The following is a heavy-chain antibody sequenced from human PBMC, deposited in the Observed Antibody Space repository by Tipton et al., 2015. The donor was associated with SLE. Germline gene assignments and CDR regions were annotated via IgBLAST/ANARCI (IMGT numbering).Heavy chain of an antibody. V-gene: IGHV3-21*03. Sequence: SLRLSCAASGFTFSSYSMNWVRQAPGKGLEWVSSITSSSRYIYYGDSVKGRFTISRDNAKNSLYLQMNSLRAEDTAVYYCARARSPSGTIRALNFDYWGQGTLVTVSS. CDR3: ARARSPSGTIRALNFDY. CDR1: GFTFSSYS. D-gene: IGHD1-7*01. J-gene: IGHJ4*02. CDR2: ITSSSRYI.